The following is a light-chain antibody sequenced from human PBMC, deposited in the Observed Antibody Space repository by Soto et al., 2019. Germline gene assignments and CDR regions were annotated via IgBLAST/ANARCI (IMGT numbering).Light chain of an antibody. Sequence: QSALTQPASVSGSPGQSITISCTGTSSDVGGYNYVSWYQQHPGKAPKLMIYDVSNRPSGVSNRFSGSKSGNTASLTISGLQAEDEAEYYCGSYTSSSTYVVFGGGTKLTVL. J-gene: IGLJ2*01. CDR1: SSDVGGYNY. V-gene: IGLV2-14*01. CDR2: DVS. CDR3: GSYTSSSTYVV.